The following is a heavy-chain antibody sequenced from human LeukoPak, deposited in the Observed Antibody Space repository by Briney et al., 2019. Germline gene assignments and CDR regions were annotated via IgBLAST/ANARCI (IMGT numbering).Heavy chain of an antibody. J-gene: IGHJ5*02. CDR3: ARDIGMVATGWFDP. CDR2: IYYSGST. CDR1: GGSISSYY. Sequence: KASETLSLTCTVSGGSISSYYWSWIRQPPGKGLEWIGYIYYSGSTNYNPSLKSRVTISVDTSKNQSSLKLSSVTAADTAVYYCARDIGMVATGWFDPWGQGTLVTVSS. D-gene: IGHD5-12*01. V-gene: IGHV4-59*01.